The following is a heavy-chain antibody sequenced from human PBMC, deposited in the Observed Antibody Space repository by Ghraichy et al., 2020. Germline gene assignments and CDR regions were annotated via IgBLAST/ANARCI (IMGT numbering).Heavy chain of an antibody. CDR2: IYYSGST. D-gene: IGHD5-24*01. Sequence: SETLSLTCTVSGGSISSYYWSWIRQPPGKGLEWIGYIYYSGSTNYNPSLKSRVTISVDTSKNQFSLKLSSVTAADTAVYYCARVRDGYNWNWYFDLWGRGTLVTVSS. J-gene: IGHJ2*01. CDR3: ARVRDGYNWNWYFDL. CDR1: GGSISSYY. V-gene: IGHV4-59*01.